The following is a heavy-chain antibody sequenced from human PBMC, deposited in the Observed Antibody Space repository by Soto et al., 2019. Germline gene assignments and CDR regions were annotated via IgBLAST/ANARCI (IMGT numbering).Heavy chain of an antibody. V-gene: IGHV4-39*01. CDR2: IYYSGST. D-gene: IGHD2-8*01. J-gene: IGHJ6*03. CDR1: GGSISSSSYY. Sequence: QLQLQESGPGLVKPSETLSLTCTVSGGSISSSSYYWGWIHQPPGKGLEWIGSIYYSGSTYYNPSLKSRVTISVDTSKNQFSLKLSSVTAADTAVYYCAAAKWVRYYYYYMDVWGKGTTVTVSS. CDR3: AAAKWVRYYYYYMDV.